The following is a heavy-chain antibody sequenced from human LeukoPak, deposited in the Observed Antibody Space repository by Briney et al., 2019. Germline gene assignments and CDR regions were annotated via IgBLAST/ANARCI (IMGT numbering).Heavy chain of an antibody. D-gene: IGHD6-13*01. V-gene: IGHV1-18*01. Sequence: GASVKVSCKASGYTFTSYGISWVRQAPGQGLEWMGWISAYNGNTNYAQKLQGRVTMTTDTSASTAYMELRSLRSDDTAVYYCARDTLLAAAVRGFDPWGQGTLVTVSS. J-gene: IGHJ5*02. CDR3: ARDTLLAAAVRGFDP. CDR1: GYTFTSYG. CDR2: ISAYNGNT.